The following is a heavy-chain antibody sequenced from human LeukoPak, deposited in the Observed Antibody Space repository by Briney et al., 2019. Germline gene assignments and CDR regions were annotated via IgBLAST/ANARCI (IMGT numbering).Heavy chain of an antibody. D-gene: IGHD6-19*01. J-gene: IGHJ4*02. CDR2: IYNAGATT. V-gene: IGHV3-23*01. CDR3: VRVVAGKEAY. CDR1: GFTFSSYT. Sequence: GGSLRLSCAASGFTFSSYTISWVRRPPGKGLEWVSDIYNAGATTYYGDSVKGRFTISRDNSKNTLYLQMSRLRAEDTAVYYCVRVVAGKEAYWGQGILVTVSS.